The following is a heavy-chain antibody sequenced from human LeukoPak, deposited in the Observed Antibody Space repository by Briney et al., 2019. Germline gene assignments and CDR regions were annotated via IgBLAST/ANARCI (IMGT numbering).Heavy chain of an antibody. D-gene: IGHD5-12*01. CDR1: GFIFSSYA. Sequence: GGSLRLSCAASGFIFSSYAMSWVRQAPGKGLEWVSGVSGSGGSTYYADSVKGRFTISRDNSKNTLYLQMNSLRAEDTAVYYCAKDLDIVATITGNWGQGTLVTVSS. J-gene: IGHJ4*02. CDR2: VSGSGGST. CDR3: AKDLDIVATITGN. V-gene: IGHV3-23*01.